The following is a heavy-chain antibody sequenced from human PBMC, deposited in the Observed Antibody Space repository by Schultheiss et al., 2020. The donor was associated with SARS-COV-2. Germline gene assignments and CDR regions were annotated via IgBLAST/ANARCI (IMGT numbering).Heavy chain of an antibody. CDR1: GYSISSGYY. J-gene: IGHJ4*02. CDR3: ASGLDIDGSGWSPGQN. CDR2: IYHSGTT. V-gene: IGHV4-38-2*01. D-gene: IGHD6-19*01. Sequence: SETLSLTCAVSGYSISSGYYWGWIRQPPGKGLEWIGSIYHSGTTYYNPSLKSRVTISVDTSKNQFSLKLSSVTAADTAVYYCASGLDIDGSGWSPGQNWGQGTLVTVSS.